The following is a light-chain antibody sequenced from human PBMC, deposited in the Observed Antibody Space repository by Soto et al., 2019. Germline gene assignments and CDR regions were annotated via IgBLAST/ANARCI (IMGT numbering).Light chain of an antibody. CDR2: KAS. V-gene: IGKV1-5*03. Sequence: DIQMTQSPSTLSASVGDTVTITCRASETISSWLAWFQQKPGKAPKLLIQKASILESGVPSRFSGSESGTEFTLTISSLRPDDFATYFCQQYSAKWSFGQGTKVEIK. CDR3: QQYSAKWS. J-gene: IGKJ1*01. CDR1: ETISSW.